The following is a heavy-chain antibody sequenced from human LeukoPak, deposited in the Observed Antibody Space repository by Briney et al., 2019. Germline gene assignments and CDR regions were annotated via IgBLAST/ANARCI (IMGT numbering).Heavy chain of an antibody. Sequence: SDTLSLTCAVSGGSFSGYYWTWIRQPPGKGLEWIGEINHSGSANYNPSLKSRVTISLDTSKNQFSLNLSSVTAADTAVYYCARGQGTVTTHWGQGTLVTVSS. V-gene: IGHV4-34*01. CDR1: GGSFSGYY. D-gene: IGHD4-17*01. CDR2: INHSGSA. CDR3: ARGQGTVTTH. J-gene: IGHJ4*02.